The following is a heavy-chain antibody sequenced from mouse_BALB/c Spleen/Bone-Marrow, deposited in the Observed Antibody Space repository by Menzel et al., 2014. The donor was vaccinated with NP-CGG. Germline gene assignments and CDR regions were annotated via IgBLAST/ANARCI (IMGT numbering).Heavy chain of an antibody. CDR3: ARRATTIVATDY. J-gene: IGHJ2*01. CDR2: INPSNGRT. D-gene: IGHD1-1*01. V-gene: IGHV1S81*02. CDR1: GYTFTSYW. Sequence: VQLVESGAELVKPGASVKLSCKASGYTFTSYWMHWVKQRPGQGLEWIGEINPSNGRTNYNEKFKSKAKLTVDKSSSTAYMQLSSLTSEDSAVYYCARRATTIVATDYWGQGTTLTVSS.